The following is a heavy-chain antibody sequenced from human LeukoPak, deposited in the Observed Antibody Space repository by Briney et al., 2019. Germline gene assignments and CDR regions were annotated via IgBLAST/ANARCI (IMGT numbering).Heavy chain of an antibody. Sequence: GGSLRLSCAASGFTVSSNYMSWVRQAPGKGLEWVSVIYSGGSTYYADSVKGRFTISRDNSKNTLYLQMNSLRAEDMAVYYCAREINYYDSSGYYSGLDYWGQGTLVTVSS. J-gene: IGHJ4*02. CDR1: GFTVSSNY. V-gene: IGHV3-53*05. D-gene: IGHD3-22*01. CDR2: IYSGGST. CDR3: AREINYYDSSGYYSGLDY.